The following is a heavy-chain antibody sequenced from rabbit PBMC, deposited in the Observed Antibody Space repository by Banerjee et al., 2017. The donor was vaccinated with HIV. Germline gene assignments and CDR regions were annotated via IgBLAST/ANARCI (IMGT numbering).Heavy chain of an antibody. D-gene: IGHD6-1*01. Sequence: QEQLVESGGGLVQPEGSLTLTCKASGFDFSSNAMCWVRQAPGKGPEWIACIYNSDGSTYYASWVNGRFTISRSTSLNTVTLQMTSLTAADTATYFCARSPDNYSYGSDLWGQGTLVTVS. V-gene: IGHV1S47*01. CDR2: IYNSDGST. J-gene: IGHJ4*01. CDR1: GFDFSSNA. CDR3: ARSPDNYSYGSDL.